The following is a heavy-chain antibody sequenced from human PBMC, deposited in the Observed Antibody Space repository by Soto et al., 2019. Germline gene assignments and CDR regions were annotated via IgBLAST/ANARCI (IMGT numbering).Heavy chain of an antibody. CDR2: IIPIFGTA. D-gene: IGHD3-10*01. J-gene: IGHJ5*02. V-gene: IGHV1-69*01. CDR3: ARTHAAYYYGSGSYFSPVET. Sequence: QVQLVQSGAEVKKPGSSVKVSCKASGGTFSSYAISWVRQAPGQGLEWMGGIIPIFGTANYAQKFQGRVTITADESTSTAYMELSSLRAEDTAVYYCARTHAAYYYGSGSYFSPVETWGQGTLVTVSS. CDR1: GGTFSSYA.